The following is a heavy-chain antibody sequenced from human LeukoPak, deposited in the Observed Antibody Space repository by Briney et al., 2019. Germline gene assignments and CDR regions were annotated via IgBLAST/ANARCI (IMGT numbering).Heavy chain of an antibody. CDR1: EFTFSSYA. Sequence: PGGSLRLSCAASEFTFSSYAMSWVRQAPGKGLEWASAISGSGGSTYYADSVKGRFTISRDNSKNTLYLQMNSLRAEDTAVYYCAKDHDYGDYVLDYWGQGTLVTVSS. CDR3: AKDHDYGDYVLDY. CDR2: ISGSGGST. D-gene: IGHD4-17*01. V-gene: IGHV3-23*01. J-gene: IGHJ4*02.